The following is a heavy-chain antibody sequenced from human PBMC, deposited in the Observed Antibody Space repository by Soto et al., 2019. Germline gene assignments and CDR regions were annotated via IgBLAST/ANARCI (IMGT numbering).Heavy chain of an antibody. CDR2: VDGSGGDT. CDR1: GFTFSGHA. V-gene: IGHV3-23*01. D-gene: IGHD2-8*01. Sequence: GGSLRLSCAASGFTFSGHAMGWLRQAPGTGPEWVAFVDGSGGDTSYADSVKGRFIISRDNSDNSLFLHMNSLRAEDTGRYFCSKEIFAAAYAATSAFDLWGQGTLVTVSS. CDR3: SKEIFAAAYAATSAFDL. J-gene: IGHJ4*02.